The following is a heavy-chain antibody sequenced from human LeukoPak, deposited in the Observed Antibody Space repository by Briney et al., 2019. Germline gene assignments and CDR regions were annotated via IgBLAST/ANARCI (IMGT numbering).Heavy chain of an antibody. CDR2: ISGDGGST. J-gene: IGHJ4*02. Sequence: GGSLRLSCAASGFTFDDYAMHWVRQAPGKGLEWVSLISGDGGSTYYADSVKGRFTISRDNSKNSLYLQMNSPRTEDTALYYCAKDIGILTGKIPDYWGQGTLVTVSS. CDR1: GFTFDDYA. V-gene: IGHV3-43*02. D-gene: IGHD3-9*01. CDR3: AKDIGILTGKIPDY.